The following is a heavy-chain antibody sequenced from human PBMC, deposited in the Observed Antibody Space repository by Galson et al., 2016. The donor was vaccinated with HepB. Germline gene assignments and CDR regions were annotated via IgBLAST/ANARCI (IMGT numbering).Heavy chain of an antibody. CDR1: GFTFSDYV. V-gene: IGHV3-30-3*01. Sequence: SLRLSCAASGFTFSDYVFHWVRQAPGKGLEWVAVISDDGVTKHYTDSVKGRFTISRDNSNNTLYLQMNSLRPDDTALYYCTSLGTWGQGTLVTVSS. D-gene: IGHD1-26*01. CDR3: TSLGT. J-gene: IGHJ5*02. CDR2: ISDDGVTK.